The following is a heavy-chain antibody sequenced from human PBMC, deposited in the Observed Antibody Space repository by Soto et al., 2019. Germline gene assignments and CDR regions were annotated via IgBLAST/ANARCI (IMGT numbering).Heavy chain of an antibody. V-gene: IGHV4-4*02. Sequence: QVQLQESGPGLVKPSGTLSLTCAVSGDSVSSPYYWCWVRQPPGKGLEWIGEVFHTGTTSYNPSLRSRVTIAMDKSTNPFSLDLRSLTAADTAVYDCARSAGWYAVQSWGPGTLVIVSS. CDR1: GDSVSSPYY. CDR2: VFHTGTT. J-gene: IGHJ5*02. CDR3: ARSAGWYAVQS. D-gene: IGHD6-19*01.